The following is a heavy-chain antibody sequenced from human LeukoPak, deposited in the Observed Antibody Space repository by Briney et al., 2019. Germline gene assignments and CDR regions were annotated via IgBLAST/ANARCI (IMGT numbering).Heavy chain of an antibody. CDR3: ARAAYYYNPGDAFDV. Sequence: PGGSQRLSCAASGFTFRSYCMSWVRQAPGKGLEWVSNTNQNGSEKYYVGSVNGRFTISRDNARNSLYLQMNSLRVEDTAVYYCARAAYYYNPGDAFDVWGQGTMVTVSS. J-gene: IGHJ3*01. CDR1: GFTFRSYC. V-gene: IGHV3-7*01. D-gene: IGHD3-10*01. CDR2: TNQNGSEK.